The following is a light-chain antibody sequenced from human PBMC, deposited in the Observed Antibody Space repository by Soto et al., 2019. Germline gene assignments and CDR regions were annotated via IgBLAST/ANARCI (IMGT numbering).Light chain of an antibody. CDR1: QGISSY. J-gene: IGKJ3*01. Sequence: IQLTQSPSSLSASVGDRVTITCRASQGISSYLAWYQQKPGKAPKHLIYAASTMQSGVPSRFSGSGSGTDFTLTTISLQPEDFATYYCQQLNSYPYSTFGPGTKVDIK. V-gene: IGKV1-9*01. CDR3: QQLNSYPYST. CDR2: AAS.